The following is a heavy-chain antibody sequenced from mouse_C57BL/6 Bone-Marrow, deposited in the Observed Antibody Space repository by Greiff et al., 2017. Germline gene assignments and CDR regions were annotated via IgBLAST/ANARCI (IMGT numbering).Heavy chain of an antibody. J-gene: IGHJ4*01. CDR3: ARDALYTPAMDY. Sequence: EVQLVESGGGLVQSGRSLRLSCATSGFTFSDFYMEWVRQAPGKGLEWIAASRNKANDYTTEYSASVKGRFIVSRDTSQSILYLQMNALRAEDTAIYYCARDALYTPAMDYWGQGTSVTASS. CDR2: SRNKANDYTT. V-gene: IGHV7-1*01. CDR1: GFTFSDFY. D-gene: IGHD2-12*01.